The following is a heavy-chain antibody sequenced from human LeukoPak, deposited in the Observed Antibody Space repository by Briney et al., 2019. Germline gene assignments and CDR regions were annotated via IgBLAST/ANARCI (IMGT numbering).Heavy chain of an antibody. Sequence: ASVKVSCKVSGYTLTKLSTHWVRQAPGKGLEWRGGFDPEDGETIYAQKFQGRVTMTEDTSTDTAYMELSSLRSEDTAVYYCAAVKTYYYDTSGYYFPLNAFDIWGQGTMVTVSS. D-gene: IGHD3-22*01. CDR1: GYTLTKLS. V-gene: IGHV1-24*01. CDR2: FDPEDGET. J-gene: IGHJ3*02. CDR3: AAVKTYYYDTSGYYFPLNAFDI.